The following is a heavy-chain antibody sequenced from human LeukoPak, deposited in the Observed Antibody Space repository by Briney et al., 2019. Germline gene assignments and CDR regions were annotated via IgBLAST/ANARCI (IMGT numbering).Heavy chain of an antibody. V-gene: IGHV3-21*01. CDR3: ARSSVYYYGMDV. Sequence: PGGSLRLSCAASGFTFSSYAMSRARQAPGKGLEWVSSISSSSSYIYYADSVKGRFTISRDNSKNSLYLQMNSLRAEDTAVYYCARSSVYYYGMDVWGQGTTVTVSS. CDR2: ISSSSSYI. CDR1: GFTFSSYA. J-gene: IGHJ6*02.